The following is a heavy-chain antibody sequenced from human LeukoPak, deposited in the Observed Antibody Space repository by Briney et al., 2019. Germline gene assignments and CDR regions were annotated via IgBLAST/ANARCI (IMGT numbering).Heavy chain of an antibody. Sequence: GGSLTLSCAASGLTVISNYMSWVGQAPGKGRDWVGGIYSGSRTYYAASVTGRFAVSRDNSKNTLLLQMNILRAEDTAVYYCGWQWLVQSGMDVWGHGTTVTVSS. D-gene: IGHD6-19*01. V-gene: IGHV3-66*04. J-gene: IGHJ6*02. CDR1: GLTVISNY. CDR3: GWQWLVQSGMDV. CDR2: IYSGSRT.